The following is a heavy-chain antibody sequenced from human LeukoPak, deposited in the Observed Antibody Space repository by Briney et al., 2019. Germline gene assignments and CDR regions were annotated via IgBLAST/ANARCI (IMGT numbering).Heavy chain of an antibody. D-gene: IGHD3-9*01. CDR1: GGSFSGYY. CDR3: ARGPQTYYDILTGLSF. V-gene: IGHV4-34*01. CDR2: INHSGST. Sequence: SETLSLTCAVYGGSFSGYYWSWIRQPPGKGLEWIGEINHSGSTDYNPSLKSRVTISGDTSKKQFSLKLSSVTATDTAVYYCARGPQTYYDILTGLSFWGQGTLVTVSS. J-gene: IGHJ4*02.